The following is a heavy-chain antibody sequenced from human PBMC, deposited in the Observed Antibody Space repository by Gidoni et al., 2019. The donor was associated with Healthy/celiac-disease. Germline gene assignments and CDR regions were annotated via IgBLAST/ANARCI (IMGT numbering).Heavy chain of an antibody. D-gene: IGHD2-15*01. CDR1: AGPFSSYA. J-gene: IGHJ6*02. CDR3: ATPNYGSGQDYYYYGMDV. CDR2: IIPIFGTA. V-gene: IGHV1-69*01. Sequence: QVQLVQSGAEVKKPGSSVKVSCKASAGPFSSYAISWVRQAPGQGLEWKGGIIPIFGTANYAQKFQGRVTITADESTSTAYMELSSLRSEDTAVYYCATPNYGSGQDYYYYGMDVWGQGTTVTVSS.